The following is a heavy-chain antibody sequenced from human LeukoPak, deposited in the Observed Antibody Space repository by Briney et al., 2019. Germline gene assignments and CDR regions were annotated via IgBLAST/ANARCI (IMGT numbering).Heavy chain of an antibody. CDR3: ARDSYDILTGYLYAFDI. CDR1: GGSFSGYY. J-gene: IGHJ3*02. Sequence: SETLSLTCAVYGGSFSGYYWSWIRQPPGKGLEWIGEINHSGSTNYNPSLKSRVTISVDTSKNQFSLKLSSVTAADTAVYYCARDSYDILTGYLYAFDIWGQGTMVTVSS. CDR2: INHSGST. V-gene: IGHV4-34*01. D-gene: IGHD3-9*01.